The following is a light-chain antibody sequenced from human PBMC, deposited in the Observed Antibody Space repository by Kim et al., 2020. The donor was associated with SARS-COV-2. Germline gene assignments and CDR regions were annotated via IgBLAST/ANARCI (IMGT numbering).Light chain of an antibody. CDR2: GAS. Sequence: SVSPGERATLSCRASQSVSNNLAWYQLKPGQAPRLLIYGASTRATGTPARFSASGSGTDFTLTVSSLQSEDFAVYYCHQYNDWPPGDTFGQGTKLEI. CDR1: QSVSNN. V-gene: IGKV3-15*01. J-gene: IGKJ2*01. CDR3: HQYNDWPPGDT.